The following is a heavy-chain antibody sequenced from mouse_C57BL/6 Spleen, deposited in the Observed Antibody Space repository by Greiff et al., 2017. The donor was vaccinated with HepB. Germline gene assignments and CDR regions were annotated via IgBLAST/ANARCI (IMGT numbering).Heavy chain of an antibody. Sequence: VQGVESGAELVKPGASVKISCKASGYAFSSYWMNWVKQRPGKGLEWIGQIYPGDGDTNYNGKFKGKATLTADKSSSTAYMQLSSLTSEDSAVYFCARSQATPFAYWGQGTLVTVSA. V-gene: IGHV1-80*01. J-gene: IGHJ3*01. CDR1: GYAFSSYW. CDR3: ARSQATPFAY. D-gene: IGHD3-2*02. CDR2: IYPGDGDT.